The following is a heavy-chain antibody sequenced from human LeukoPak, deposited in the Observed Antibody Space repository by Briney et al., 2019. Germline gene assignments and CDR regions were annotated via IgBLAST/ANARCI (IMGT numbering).Heavy chain of an antibody. CDR3: ARDRGTNYYGSGSPPGDVYFDS. CDR1: GFTFKNSW. D-gene: IGHD3-10*01. V-gene: IGHV3-7*01. CDR2: INQDGGEK. J-gene: IGHJ4*02. Sequence: AGGSLRLSCAASGFTFKNSWMSWVRQAQGKGLQWVANINQDGGEKYYVDSVKGRFTISRDDAKTSVYLQMNSLRAEDTAVYYCARDRGTNYYGSGSPPGDVYFDSWGQGTLVPVSS.